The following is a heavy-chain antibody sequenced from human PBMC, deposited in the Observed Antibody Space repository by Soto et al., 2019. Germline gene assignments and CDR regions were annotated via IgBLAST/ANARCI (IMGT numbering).Heavy chain of an antibody. CDR2: IIPIFGTT. J-gene: IGHJ6*02. CDR3: ARDGMGTIVGGMDV. Sequence: SVKVSCKTSGGTFSNDAISWVRQAPGQGLEWMGGIIPIFGTTHYAQKFQDRVKLTADESTGTAYMELSSLRSEDTGVNYCARDGMGTIVGGMDVWGQGTTVTVSS. CDR1: GGTFSNDA. V-gene: IGHV1-69*13. D-gene: IGHD7-27*01.